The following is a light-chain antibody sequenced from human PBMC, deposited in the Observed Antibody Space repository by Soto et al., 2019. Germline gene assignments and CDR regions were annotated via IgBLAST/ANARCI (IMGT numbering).Light chain of an antibody. V-gene: IGKV3-11*01. CDR2: DAS. J-gene: IGKJ5*01. CDR1: QSVRTY. Sequence: EIVLTQSPVTLSLSPGERATLSCRASQSVRTYLAWYQVKPGQAPRLLIYDASSRASGVPARFSGSGSGTDFTLTISSLEPEDFALYYCQQRNTWPPITFGQWTRREIK. CDR3: QQRNTWPPIT.